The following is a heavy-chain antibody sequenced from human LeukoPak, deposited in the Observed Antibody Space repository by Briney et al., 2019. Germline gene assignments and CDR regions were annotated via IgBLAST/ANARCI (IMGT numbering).Heavy chain of an antibody. J-gene: IGHJ6*02. D-gene: IGHD6-13*01. Sequence: PGRCLSLSCVVAGFIFGSYCIHWVRQAPSKGLGWVAFIRYDGSNKYYADSVKGRVTISRDNSKNTLYLQMNSLRAEDTAVYYCAKDQGSSWYSLSYYYGMDVWGQGTTVTVSS. CDR1: GFIFGSYC. V-gene: IGHV3-30*02. CDR3: AKDQGSSWYSLSYYYGMDV. CDR2: IRYDGSNK.